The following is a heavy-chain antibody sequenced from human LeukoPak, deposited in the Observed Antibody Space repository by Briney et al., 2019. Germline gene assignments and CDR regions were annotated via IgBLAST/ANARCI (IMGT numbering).Heavy chain of an antibody. V-gene: IGHV1-2*02. CDR3: ARVVNYYDSSGYGDGAFDI. CDR2: INPNSGGT. J-gene: IGHJ3*02. D-gene: IGHD3-22*01. Sequence: GASVKVSCKASGYTFTGYYMHWVRQAPGQGLEWMGWINPNSGGTNYAQKFQGRVTMTRDTSISTAYMELSRLGSDDTAVYYCARVVNYYDSSGYGDGAFDIWGQGTMVTVSS. CDR1: GYTFTGYY.